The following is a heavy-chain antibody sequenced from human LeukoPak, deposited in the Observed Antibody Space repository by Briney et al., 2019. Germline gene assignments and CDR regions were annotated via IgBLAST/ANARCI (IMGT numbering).Heavy chain of an antibody. Sequence: SETLSLTCAVYGGSFSGYYWSWIRQPPGKGLEWIGEINHSGSTNYNPSLKSRVTISVDTSKNQFSLKVSSVTAADTTVYYCARVFDSGSQAYFYYMDVWGKGTTVTIFS. D-gene: IGHD3-10*01. CDR3: ARVFDSGSQAYFYYMDV. CDR2: INHSGST. J-gene: IGHJ6*03. CDR1: GGSFSGYY. V-gene: IGHV4-34*01.